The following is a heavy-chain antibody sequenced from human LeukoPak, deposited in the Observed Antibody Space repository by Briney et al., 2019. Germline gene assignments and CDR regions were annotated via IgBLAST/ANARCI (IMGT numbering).Heavy chain of an antibody. J-gene: IGHJ3*02. CDR1: GFTFSSHA. V-gene: IGHV3-23*01. CDR3: AKCIHEQWLSSFDI. CDR2: VSGSGGST. D-gene: IGHD6-19*01. Sequence: PGGSLRLSCAASGFTFSSHAMSWVRQAPGKGLEWVSAVSGSGGSTYYADSVKGRFTISRDNSKNTLYLQINSLRAEDTAVYYCAKCIHEQWLSSFDIWGQGTMVTVSS.